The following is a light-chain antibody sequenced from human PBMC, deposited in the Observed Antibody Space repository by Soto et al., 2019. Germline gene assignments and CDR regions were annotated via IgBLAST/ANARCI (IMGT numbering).Light chain of an antibody. J-gene: IGLJ2*01. Sequence: QSALTQPASVSGSPGQSITISCTGTSSDIGSYNLVSWYQQHPGKAPKLMIYEATKRPSGVSNRFSGSKSGNTASLTISGLQAEDAADYYCCLYASSSTFIFGGGTKLTVL. CDR2: EAT. CDR1: SSDIGSYNL. V-gene: IGLV2-23*02. CDR3: CLYASSSTFI.